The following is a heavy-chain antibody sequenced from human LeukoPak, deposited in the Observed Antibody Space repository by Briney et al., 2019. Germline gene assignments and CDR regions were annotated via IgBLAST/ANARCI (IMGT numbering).Heavy chain of an antibody. CDR1: GFSLSTSGMR. D-gene: IGHD6-19*01. CDR2: IDWDDDK. V-gene: IGHV2-70*04. Sequence: SGPTLVHPTPPLTLTCTFSGFSLSTSGMRVSWIRQPPVKALEWLAPIDWDDDKFYSTSLKTRLTISKDTSKNQVVLTMTNMDPVDTATYYCARSGIAVAGTGDYFDYWGQGTLVTVSS. CDR3: ARSGIAVAGTGDYFDY. J-gene: IGHJ4*02.